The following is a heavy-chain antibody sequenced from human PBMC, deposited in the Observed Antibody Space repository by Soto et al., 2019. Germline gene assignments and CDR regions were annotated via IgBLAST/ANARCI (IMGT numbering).Heavy chain of an antibody. CDR1: GFTFSSYS. J-gene: IGHJ3*02. V-gene: IGHV3-21*01. Sequence: GESLKISCAASGFTFSSYSMNWVRQAPGKGLEWVSSISSSSSYIYYADSVKGRFTISRDNAKNSLYLQMNSLRAEDTAVYYCARDRDILTGYYAFDIWGQGTMVTVSS. CDR2: ISSSSSYI. D-gene: IGHD3-9*01. CDR3: ARDRDILTGYYAFDI.